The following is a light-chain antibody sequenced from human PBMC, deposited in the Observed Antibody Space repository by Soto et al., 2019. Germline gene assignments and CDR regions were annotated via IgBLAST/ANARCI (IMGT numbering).Light chain of an antibody. V-gene: IGKV3-20*01. CDR1: QSVSSSY. CDR3: QQYGSSRT. J-gene: IGKJ1*01. Sequence: EIVLTQSPGTLSLSPGERATLSCRASQSVSSSYLAWYQQKPGQAPRLLISGASSRATGIPDRFSGSGSGTDFALTISRLEPEDFAVYYCQQYGSSRTFGQGTKVDIK. CDR2: GAS.